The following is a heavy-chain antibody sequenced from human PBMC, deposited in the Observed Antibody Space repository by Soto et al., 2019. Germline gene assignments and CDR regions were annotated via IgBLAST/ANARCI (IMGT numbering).Heavy chain of an antibody. Sequence: PGGSLRLSCAASGFTFSSYAMHWVRQAPGKGLEWVAVISYDGSNKYYADSVKGRFTISRDNSKNTLYLQMNSLRAEDTAVYYCARGDRASDCISTSCDGGSGFDYWGQGTLVTVSS. J-gene: IGHJ4*02. D-gene: IGHD2-2*01. V-gene: IGHV3-30-3*01. CDR2: ISYDGSNK. CDR3: ARGDRASDCISTSCDGGSGFDY. CDR1: GFTFSSYA.